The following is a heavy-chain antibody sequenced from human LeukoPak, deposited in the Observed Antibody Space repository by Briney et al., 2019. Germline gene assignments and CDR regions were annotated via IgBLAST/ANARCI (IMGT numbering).Heavy chain of an antibody. D-gene: IGHD3-16*01. CDR1: GGSISSYY. Sequence: PSETLSLTCTVSGGSISSYYWSWIRQPPGKGLEWIGYIYYSGSTNYNPSLKSRVTISVDTSKNQFSLKLSSVTAVDTAVYYCARAHMITSYYYYYYMDVWGKGITVTVSS. CDR2: IYYSGST. CDR3: ARAHMITSYYYYYYMDV. V-gene: IGHV4-59*01. J-gene: IGHJ6*03.